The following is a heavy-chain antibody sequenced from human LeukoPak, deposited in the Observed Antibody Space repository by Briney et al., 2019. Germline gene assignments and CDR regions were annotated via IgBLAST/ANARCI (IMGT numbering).Heavy chain of an antibody. Sequence: AESLRLSCAASGFIFTNYWMAWVRQAPGRGLEWVARIRAEGNEESYVDSVKGRFIISRDNAENSLYLQMNSLRAEDTAVYYCARMFDCWGQGTLVTVSS. CDR1: GFIFTNYW. CDR2: IRAEGNEE. V-gene: IGHV3-7*01. J-gene: IGHJ4*02. CDR3: ARMFDC.